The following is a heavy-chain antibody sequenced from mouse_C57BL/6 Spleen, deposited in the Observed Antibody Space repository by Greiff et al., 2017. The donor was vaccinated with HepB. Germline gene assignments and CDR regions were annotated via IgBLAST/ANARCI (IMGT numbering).Heavy chain of an antibody. CDR3: ARRGSNYPWFAY. V-gene: IGHV1-55*01. CDR2: IYPGSGST. CDR1: GYTFTSYW. Sequence: QVQLQQSGAELVKPGASVKMSCKASGYTFTSYWITWVKQRPGQGLEWIGDIYPGSGSTNYNEKFKSKATLTVDTSSSTAYMQLSSLTSEDSAVYYCARRGSNYPWFAYWGQGTLVTVSA. D-gene: IGHD2-5*01. J-gene: IGHJ3*01.